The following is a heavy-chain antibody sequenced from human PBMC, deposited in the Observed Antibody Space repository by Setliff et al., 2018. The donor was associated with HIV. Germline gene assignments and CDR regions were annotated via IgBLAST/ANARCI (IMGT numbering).Heavy chain of an antibody. CDR3: ARDRYSGSSTDY. Sequence: PGESLKISCAASGFTFSSYSMNWVRQAPGKGLEWVSYISSSSSYTHYADSVEGRFTISRDNVKNSLYLQMNSQRAEDTAVYYCARDRYSGSSTDYWGQGTLVTVSS. D-gene: IGHD1-26*01. V-gene: IGHV3-21*01. J-gene: IGHJ4*02. CDR2: ISSSSSYT. CDR1: GFTFSSYS.